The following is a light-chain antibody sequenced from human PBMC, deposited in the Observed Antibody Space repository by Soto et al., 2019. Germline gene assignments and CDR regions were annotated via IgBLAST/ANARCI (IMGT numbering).Light chain of an antibody. CDR2: AAS. J-gene: IGKJ4*01. CDR1: QSISSY. V-gene: IGKV1-39*01. CDR3: QQSYSTPLLT. Sequence: DIQMTQSPSSLSASVGDRVTITCRASQSISSYLNWYQQKPGKAPKLLIYAASSLQSGVPSRFSGSGSGTDFTLTISSLQPEAFATYYYQQSYSTPLLTFGGGTKVEIK.